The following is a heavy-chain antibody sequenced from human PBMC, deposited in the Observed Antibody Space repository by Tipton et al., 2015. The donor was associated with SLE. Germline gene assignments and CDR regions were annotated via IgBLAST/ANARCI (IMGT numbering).Heavy chain of an antibody. CDR3: ASGGYGGNFLGWFDP. CDR2: VHYSVST. D-gene: IGHD4-23*01. CDR1: CGSLRSYY. V-gene: IGHV4-59*13. Sequence: TLSLTCTVSCGSLRSYYWSWIRQPPGQGLEWIGYVHYSVSTNHNPSLKSRATISLDTSKNQFSLKVTSVTAADTAVYYCASGGYGGNFLGWFDPWGQGTLVTVSS. J-gene: IGHJ5*02.